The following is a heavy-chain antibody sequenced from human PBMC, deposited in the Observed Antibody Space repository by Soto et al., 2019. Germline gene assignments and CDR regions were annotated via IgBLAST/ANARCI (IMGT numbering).Heavy chain of an antibody. Sequence: EVQLVESGGDLVQPGRSLRLSCAASGFTFDDYAMYWIRQVPGKGLEWVSGITSNSANIDYADSVNGRFIICRDDANSSLYLQMSNLRPEDTALYYCAKRRGSSGYEFYHWGQGTPVTVSS. D-gene: IGHD3-22*01. CDR2: ITSNSANI. CDR1: GFTFDDYA. V-gene: IGHV3-9*01. CDR3: AKRRGSSGYEFYH. J-gene: IGHJ5*02.